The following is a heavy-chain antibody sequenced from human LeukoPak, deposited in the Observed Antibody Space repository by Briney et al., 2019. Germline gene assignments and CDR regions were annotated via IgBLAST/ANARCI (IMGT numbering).Heavy chain of an antibody. D-gene: IGHD5-18*01. CDR1: GYTFSNYA. V-gene: IGHV3-23*01. J-gene: IGHJ4*02. CDR2: ISGSGGST. CDR3: AKGRGYSYGSVDY. Sequence: PGGSLRLSCLASGYTFSNYAMSWVRQAPGKGLEWVSAISGSGGSTYYADSVKGRFTISRDNSKNTLYLQMNSLRAEDTAVYYCAKGRGYSYGSVDYWGQGTLVTVSS.